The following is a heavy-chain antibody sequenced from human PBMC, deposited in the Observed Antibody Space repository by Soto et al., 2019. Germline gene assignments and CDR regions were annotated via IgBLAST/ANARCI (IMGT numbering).Heavy chain of an antibody. Sequence: VPTLVNPTETLTLTCTVPGFSLSNARMGVSWIRQPPGKALEWLAHIFSNDEKSYSTSLKSRLTISKDTSKSQVVLTMTNMDPVDTAKYYCARIRPDYDYDSSGSELDYCGQGTLVTASS. D-gene: IGHD3-22*01. CDR3: ARIRPDYDYDSSGSELDY. CDR2: IFSNDEK. V-gene: IGHV2-26*01. CDR1: GFSLSNARMG. J-gene: IGHJ4*02.